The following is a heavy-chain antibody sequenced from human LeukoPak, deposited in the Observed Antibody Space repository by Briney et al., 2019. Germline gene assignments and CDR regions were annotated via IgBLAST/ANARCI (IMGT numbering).Heavy chain of an antibody. CDR3: ARGLRNRSSGTRFDVFDI. V-gene: IGHV4-59*01. Sequence: NTSKTLSLTCTVSGASISNYYWTWIRQPPGKGLEWIGYIYYSGSTNYRPSLKSRVTISVDTSKNQVSLRLRSVTAADTAVYYCARGLRNRSSGTRFDVFDIWGQGTMVTVSS. CDR1: GASISNYY. J-gene: IGHJ3*02. D-gene: IGHD6-6*01. CDR2: IYYSGST.